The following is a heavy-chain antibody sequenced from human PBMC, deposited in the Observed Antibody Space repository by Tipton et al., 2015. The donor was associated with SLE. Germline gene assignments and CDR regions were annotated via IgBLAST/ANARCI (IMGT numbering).Heavy chain of an antibody. V-gene: IGHV4-61*09. CDR3: ARGTYNSGLDY. CDR2: MYTSGST. CDR1: GGSISSGSHY. Sequence: TLSLTCTVSGGSISSGSHYWSWIRQPAGKGLEWIGDMYTSGSTDYNPSLQNRVTISVDMSKNQFSLRLRSVTAADTAFYYCARGTYNSGLDYWGQGTLVTVSS. D-gene: IGHD5-18*01. J-gene: IGHJ4*02.